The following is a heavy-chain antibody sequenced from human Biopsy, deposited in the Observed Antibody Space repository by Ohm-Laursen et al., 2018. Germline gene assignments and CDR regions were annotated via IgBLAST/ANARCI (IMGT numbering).Heavy chain of an antibody. V-gene: IGHV4-39*01. CDR1: GGSISNNNYY. D-gene: IGHD3-22*01. J-gene: IGHJ5*02. CDR3: ARDYDTSGYYYVS. Sequence: SDTLSLTCTVSGGSISNNNYYWGWIRQPPGKGLEWIGRIFYRGSTHYKPSLKSRANISVDTSKNQFSLKLNSVTAADTAVYYCARDYDTSGYYYVSWGQGTLVTVSS. CDR2: IFYRGST.